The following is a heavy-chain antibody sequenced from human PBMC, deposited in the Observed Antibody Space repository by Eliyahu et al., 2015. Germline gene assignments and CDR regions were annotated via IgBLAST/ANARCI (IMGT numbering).Heavy chain of an antibody. CDR3: AKSRTYVGATPFYYYYGMDV. D-gene: IGHD1-26*01. CDR2: ISWNSGSI. V-gene: IGHV3-9*01. Sequence: EVQLVESGGTLVQPGRSLRLSCAASGFXFDDYAMXWVRQAPGKGLEWVSAISWNSGSIGYADSVKGRFTISRDNAKNSLYLQMNSLRAEDTALYYCAKSRTYVGATPFYYYYGMDVWGQGTTVTVSS. J-gene: IGHJ6*02. CDR1: GFXFDDYA.